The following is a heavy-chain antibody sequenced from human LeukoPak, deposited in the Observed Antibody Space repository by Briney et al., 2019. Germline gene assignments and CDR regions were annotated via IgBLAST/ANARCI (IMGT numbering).Heavy chain of an antibody. Sequence: PGGSLRLSCAASGFTFSYYSMNWVRQAPGKGLEWVSSISGSSKFMYYADSVKGRFTISRDNAKNSLYLQMNSLRAEDTAVYYCASEEWDLEIQWGQGTLVTVSS. CDR2: ISGSSKFM. CDR3: ASEEWDLEIQ. CDR1: GFTFSYYS. V-gene: IGHV3-21*01. J-gene: IGHJ4*02. D-gene: IGHD1-26*01.